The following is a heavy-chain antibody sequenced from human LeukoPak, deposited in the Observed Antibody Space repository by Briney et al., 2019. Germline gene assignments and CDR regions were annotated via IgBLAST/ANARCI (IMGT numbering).Heavy chain of an antibody. D-gene: IGHD3-3*01. CDR2: FDPEDGET. CDR1: GYTLTELS. CDR3: ATGYDFWSGYYSFDY. Sequence: ASVKVSCKVSGYTLTELSMHWVRQAPGKGLERMGGFDPEDGETIYAQKFQGRVTMTEDTSTDTAYMELSSLRPEDTAVYYCATGYDFWSGYYSFDYWGQGTLVTVSS. V-gene: IGHV1-24*01. J-gene: IGHJ4*02.